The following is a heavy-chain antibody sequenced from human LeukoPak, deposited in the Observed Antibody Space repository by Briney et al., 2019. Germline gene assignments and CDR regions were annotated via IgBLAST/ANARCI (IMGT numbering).Heavy chain of an antibody. J-gene: IGHJ6*02. CDR3: ARGGGCSGGSCYHYYYYGMDV. CDR2: MNPNSGNT. Sequence: MKVSCKASGYTFTSYDINWVRQATGQGLEWMGWMNPNSGNTGYAQKFQGRVTMTRNTSISTAYMELSSLRSEDTAVYYCARGGGCSGGSCYHYYYYGMDVWGQGTTVTVSS. D-gene: IGHD2-15*01. CDR1: GYTFTSYD. V-gene: IGHV1-8*01.